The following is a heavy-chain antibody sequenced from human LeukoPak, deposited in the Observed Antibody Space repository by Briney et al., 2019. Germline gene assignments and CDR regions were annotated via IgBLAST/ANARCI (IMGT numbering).Heavy chain of an antibody. V-gene: IGHV1-18*01. CDR1: GYTFTSYG. J-gene: IGHJ4*02. Sequence: ASVKVSCKASGYTFTSYGISRVRRAPGQGLEWMGWISAYNGNTNYAQKLQGRVTMTTDTSTSTAYMELRSLRSDDTAVYYCATDIVVVPAAMLVYWGQGTLVTVSS. CDR2: ISAYNGNT. D-gene: IGHD2-2*01. CDR3: ATDIVVVPAAMLVY.